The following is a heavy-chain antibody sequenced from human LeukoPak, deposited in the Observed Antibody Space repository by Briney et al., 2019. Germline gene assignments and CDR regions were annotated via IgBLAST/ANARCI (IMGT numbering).Heavy chain of an antibody. CDR2: ISAYNGNT. D-gene: IGHD6-13*01. J-gene: IGHJ5*02. Sequence: ASVKVSCKGSGYTFTSYGMSGVRQAPGQGLEGMGWISAYNGNTNYAQKLQGRVTMTTDTSTSTAYMELRSLRSDDTAVYYCARCRAAAGRGANWFDPWGQGTLVTVSS. V-gene: IGHV1-18*01. CDR3: ARCRAAAGRGANWFDP. CDR1: GYTFTSYG.